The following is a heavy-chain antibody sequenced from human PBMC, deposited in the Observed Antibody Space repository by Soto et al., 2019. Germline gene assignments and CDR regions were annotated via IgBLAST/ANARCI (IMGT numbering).Heavy chain of an antibody. CDR1: GYTFTSYE. D-gene: IGHD2-2*01. CDR2: MNPNSGNT. V-gene: IGHV1-8*01. CDR3: ARGTLVVVPYYYYGMDV. J-gene: IGHJ6*02. Sequence: ASVKVSCKASGYTFTSYEINWVRQATGQGFEYLGWMNPNSGNTGYVKKFQCRVTMTRDTSMSTAYMELGSLQSEDTAVYYCARGTLVVVPYYYYGMDVWGQGSTVTASS.